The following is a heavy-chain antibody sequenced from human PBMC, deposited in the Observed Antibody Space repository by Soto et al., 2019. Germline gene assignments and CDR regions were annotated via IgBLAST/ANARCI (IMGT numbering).Heavy chain of an antibody. D-gene: IGHD6-19*01. CDR1: GFTFSSYA. J-gene: IGHJ4*02. CDR3: AKDRAAVASRGFDY. V-gene: IGHV3-23*01. CDR2: IFATGGTT. Sequence: EVQLLESGGGLVQPGGSLRLSCAASGFTFSSYAMNWVRQTPGKGLEWVSVIFATGGTTYDADSVKGRFTISRDNYKNTLSLQMNSLRAEDTAVYYCAKDRAAVASRGFDYWGQGTLVTVSS.